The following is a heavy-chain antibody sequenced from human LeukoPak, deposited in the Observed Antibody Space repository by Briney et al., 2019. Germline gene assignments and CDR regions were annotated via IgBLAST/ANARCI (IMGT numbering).Heavy chain of an antibody. Sequence: GGSLRLSCAASGVIFNNFAFHWVRQAPGKGLEWVAAVAFDGGNKYSADSVRGRLTISRDNSKNTLYLQMNSLRAEDTAVYYCARAGRADGDYHYFDYWGQGALVTVSS. CDR1: GVIFNNFA. D-gene: IGHD4-17*01. V-gene: IGHV3-30-3*01. CDR3: ARAGRADGDYHYFDY. CDR2: VAFDGGNK. J-gene: IGHJ4*02.